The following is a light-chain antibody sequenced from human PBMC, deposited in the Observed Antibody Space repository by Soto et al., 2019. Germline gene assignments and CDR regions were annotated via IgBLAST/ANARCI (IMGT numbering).Light chain of an antibody. CDR3: QQYNSYWWT. Sequence: GDRVTITCRASQNINGWLAWYQQKPGKAPKFLIYDVSILASGVPSRFSGSGSGTEFTLTISSLQPDDFATYYCQQYNSYWWTFGQGTKVDIK. J-gene: IGKJ1*01. V-gene: IGKV1-5*01. CDR1: QNINGW. CDR2: DVS.